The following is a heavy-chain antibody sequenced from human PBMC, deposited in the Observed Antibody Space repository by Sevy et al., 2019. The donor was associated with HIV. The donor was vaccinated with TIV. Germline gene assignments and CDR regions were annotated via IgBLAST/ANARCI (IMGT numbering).Heavy chain of an antibody. J-gene: IGHJ4*02. V-gene: IGHV3-30*04. CDR1: GFTFSSYA. Sequence: GGSLRLSCAASGFTFSSYAMHWVRQAPGKGLEWVAVISYDGSNKYYADSVKGRFTISRDNSKNTLYLQMNSLRAEDTAEYYGARGGGYFVVVPAAYFDYWGQGTLVTVSS. CDR3: ARGGGYFVVVPAAYFDY. D-gene: IGHD2-2*01. CDR2: ISYDGSNK.